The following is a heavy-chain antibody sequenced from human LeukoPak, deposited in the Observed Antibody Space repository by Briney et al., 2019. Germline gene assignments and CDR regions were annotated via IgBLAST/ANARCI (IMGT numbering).Heavy chain of an antibody. CDR3: ARYSSAWMTFDY. V-gene: IGHV1-2*02. J-gene: IGHJ4*02. Sequence: GASVKVSCKASGYTFTSYDINWVRQATGQGLEWMGWINPNSGGTKYAQRFQGRVTMTRDTSITTTYMELSRLASDDTALYYCARYSSAWMTFDYWAQGTLVTVSS. D-gene: IGHD6-19*01. CDR2: INPNSGGT. CDR1: GYTFTSYD.